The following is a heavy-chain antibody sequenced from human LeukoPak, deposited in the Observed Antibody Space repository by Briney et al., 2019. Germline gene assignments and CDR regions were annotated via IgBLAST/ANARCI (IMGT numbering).Heavy chain of an antibody. D-gene: IGHD4/OR15-4a*01. J-gene: IGHJ4*02. V-gene: IGHV3-30*03. Sequence: PGGSLRLSCAASGFTFSSYGMHWVRQAPGKGLEWVAVISYDGSNKYYADSVKGRFTISRDNSKNTLYLQMNSLRAEDTAVYYCARDGGLSEETYKDYWGQGTLVTVSS. CDR2: ISYDGSNK. CDR1: GFTFSSYG. CDR3: ARDGGLSEETYKDY.